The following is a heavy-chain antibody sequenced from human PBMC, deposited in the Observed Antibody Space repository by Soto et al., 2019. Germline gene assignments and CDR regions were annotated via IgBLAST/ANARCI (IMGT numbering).Heavy chain of an antibody. Sequence: SETLSLTCTVSGGSINRSTYYWGWIRQPPGKGLEWIGSIYYSGSTYYRPSLKSRVTISVDTSKNQFSLKLSSVTAADTAVYYCAREGYSSSWYALGFDYWGQGTLVTVSS. CDR2: IYYSGST. J-gene: IGHJ4*02. D-gene: IGHD6-13*01. V-gene: IGHV4-39*07. CDR1: GGSINRSTYY. CDR3: AREGYSSSWYALGFDY.